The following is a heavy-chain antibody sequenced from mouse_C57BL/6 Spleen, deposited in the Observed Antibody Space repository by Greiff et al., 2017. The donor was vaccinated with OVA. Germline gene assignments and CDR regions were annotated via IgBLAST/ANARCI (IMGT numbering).Heavy chain of an antibody. CDR2: IDPSDRYT. Sequence: QVQLQQPGAELVRPGTSVKLSCKASGYTFTSYWMHWVKQRPGQGLEWIGVIDPSDRYTNYNQKFKGKATLTVDTSSCTAYVQLSSLTFEDSAVYYYARPSLYYYDEALYDMDYWGQGTSVTVSS. J-gene: IGHJ4*01. CDR3: ARPSLYYYDEALYDMDY. CDR1: GYTFTSYW. D-gene: IGHD2-4*01. V-gene: IGHV1-59*01.